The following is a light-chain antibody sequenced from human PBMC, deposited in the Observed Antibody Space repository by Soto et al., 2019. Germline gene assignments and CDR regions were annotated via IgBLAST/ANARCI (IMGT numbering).Light chain of an antibody. CDR2: KAS. J-gene: IGKJ5*01. Sequence: DIQMTQSPSTLSASVVDRVTITCRASQSISSWLAWYQQKPGKAPKLLIYKASSLESGVPSRFSGSGSGTDFTLTISSLQPEDFATYYCQKSYSTPINCGKGGRREIK. V-gene: IGKV1-5*03. CDR3: QKSYSTPIN. CDR1: QSISSW.